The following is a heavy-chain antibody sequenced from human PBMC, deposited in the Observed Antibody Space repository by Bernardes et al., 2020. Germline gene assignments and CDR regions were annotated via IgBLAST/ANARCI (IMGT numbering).Heavy chain of an antibody. Sequence: GGSLRLSCAASGFMFSGYEMNWVRQAPGKGLEWVSYISSTGKTIYYADSVKGRFTITRDNAKKSLYLQMNSLGAEDTAVYYCARMGHCSNTSCSYFEHWGQGTLVTVSP. V-gene: IGHV3-48*03. CDR3: ARMGHCSNTSCSYFEH. CDR1: GFMFSGYE. J-gene: IGHJ4*02. CDR2: ISSTGKTI. D-gene: IGHD2-2*01.